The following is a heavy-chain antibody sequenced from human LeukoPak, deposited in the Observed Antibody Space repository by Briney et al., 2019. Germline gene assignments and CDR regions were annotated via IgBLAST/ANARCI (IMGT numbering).Heavy chain of an antibody. V-gene: IGHV3-23*01. CDR2: ISGSGGST. Sequence: PGGSLRLSCAASGFTFSSYAMSWVRQAPGKGLEWVSAISGSGGSTYYAGSVKGRFTISRDNSKNTLYLQMNSLRAEDTAVYYCAKRWDIVVVPAAPDDAFDIWGQGTMVTVSS. J-gene: IGHJ3*02. D-gene: IGHD2-2*01. CDR1: GFTFSSYA. CDR3: AKRWDIVVVPAAPDDAFDI.